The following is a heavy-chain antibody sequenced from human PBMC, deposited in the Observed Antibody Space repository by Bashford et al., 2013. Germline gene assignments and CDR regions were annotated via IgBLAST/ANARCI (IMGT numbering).Heavy chain of an antibody. CDR2: INAGNGDT. J-gene: IGHJ3*02. CDR3: AREVDRGSQRAFDI. Sequence: WVRQAPGQRPEWMGWINAGNGDTKYPQKFQDRVTISRDTSASTAYMDLSSLRSEDTAVYYCAREVDRGSQRAFDIWGQGTMVTVSS. D-gene: IGHD1-26*01. V-gene: IGHV1-3*01.